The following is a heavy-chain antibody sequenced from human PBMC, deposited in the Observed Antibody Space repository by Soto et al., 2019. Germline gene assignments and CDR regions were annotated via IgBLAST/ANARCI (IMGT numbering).Heavy chain of an antibody. Sequence: SETLSLTCTVSGGSISSYYWSWIRQPPGKGLEWIGYIYYSGSTNYNPSLKNRVTISVDTSKNQFSLKLSSVTAADTAVYYCARAISSSPSPGLNWFDPWGQGTLVTVSS. J-gene: IGHJ5*02. CDR1: GGSISSYY. D-gene: IGHD6-6*01. CDR2: IYYSGST. CDR3: ARAISSSPSPGLNWFDP. V-gene: IGHV4-59*12.